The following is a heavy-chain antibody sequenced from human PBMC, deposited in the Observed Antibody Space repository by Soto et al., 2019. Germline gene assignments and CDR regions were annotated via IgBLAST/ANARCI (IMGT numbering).Heavy chain of an antibody. Sequence: EVQLVESGGGLVQPGESLRLSCAASGFTFSSYWMHWIRQAPGKGLVWVSRVSSDGSSTVYANSVKGRLTISRDNAMNTLYLQMNALSEEDTVVYYCARGQRIDSSFDSWGEGSLFTVSS. J-gene: IGHJ4*02. D-gene: IGHD5-18*01. CDR2: VSSDGSST. CDR3: ARGQRIDSSFDS. V-gene: IGHV3-74*01. CDR1: GFTFSSYW.